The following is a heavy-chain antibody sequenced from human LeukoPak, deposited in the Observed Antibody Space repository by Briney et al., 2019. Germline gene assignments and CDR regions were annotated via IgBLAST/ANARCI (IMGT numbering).Heavy chain of an antibody. J-gene: IGHJ3*02. CDR1: GFTFSSYA. V-gene: IGHV3-23*01. CDR3: GKYLQPSGFPYALDT. D-gene: IGHD5-12*01. Sequence: GGSLRLSCSASGFTFSSYAMGWVRQGPVRGLEWVASISGSSHITTYADSLKGRFTISRDNSKNTLYLQIDSLRDDDKALYYCGKYLQPSGFPYALDTWGQGTMVTVSS. CDR2: ISGSSHIT.